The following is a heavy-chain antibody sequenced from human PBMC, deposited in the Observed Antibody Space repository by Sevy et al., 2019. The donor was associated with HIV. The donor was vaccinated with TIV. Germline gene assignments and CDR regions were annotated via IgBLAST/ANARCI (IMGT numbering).Heavy chain of an antibody. CDR2: INPNDGVT. J-gene: IGHJ6*02. V-gene: IGHV1-2*02. CDR3: ARLTTMPTSDLYGMDV. CDR1: GYMFTDYY. D-gene: IGHD4-17*01. Sequence: ASVKVSCKASGYMFTDYYIHWVRQAPGQVLEWMAWINPNDGVTNYAQRFQGEVTVTRDTSISTAYMEMSRLRSDDTAIYYCARLTTMPTSDLYGMDVWGQGTSVTVSS.